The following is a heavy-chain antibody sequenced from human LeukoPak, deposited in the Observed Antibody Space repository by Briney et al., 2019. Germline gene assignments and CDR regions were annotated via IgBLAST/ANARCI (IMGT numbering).Heavy chain of an antibody. CDR2: MNPNSGNT. V-gene: IGHV1-8*01. J-gene: IGHJ4*02. CDR1: GYTFTSYD. D-gene: IGHD2-15*01. Sequence: ASVKVSCKASGYTFTSYDINWVRQATGQGLEWMGWMNPNSGNTGYAQKFQGRVTMTRNTSISTAYMGLRSLRSDDTAVYYCARDCSGGSCFLIDYWGQGTLVTVSS. CDR3: ARDCSGGSCFLIDY.